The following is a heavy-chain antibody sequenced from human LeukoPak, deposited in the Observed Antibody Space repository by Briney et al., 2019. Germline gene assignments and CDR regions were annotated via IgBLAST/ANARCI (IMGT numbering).Heavy chain of an antibody. CDR3: AKDPSRYGDYAEYFQY. Sequence: GGSLRLSCAASGFTFSSYAMSWVRQAPGKGLECVSGITGNGRSTYYADSVKGRFTISRDSSENTLYLQMNSLRAEDTAVYYCAKDPSRYGDYAEYFQYWGQGTPVTVSS. J-gene: IGHJ1*01. D-gene: IGHD4-17*01. V-gene: IGHV3-23*01. CDR1: GFTFSSYA. CDR2: ITGNGRST.